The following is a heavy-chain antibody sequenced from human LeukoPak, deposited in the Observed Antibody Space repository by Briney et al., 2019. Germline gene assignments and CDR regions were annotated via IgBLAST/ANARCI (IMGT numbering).Heavy chain of an antibody. CDR3: ARAPGGRWLQLGAFDI. V-gene: IGHV1-18*01. CDR2: ISAYNGNT. J-gene: IGHJ3*02. D-gene: IGHD5-24*01. Sequence: ASVKVSCKASGYTFTSYGISWVRQAPGQGLEWMGWISAYNGNTNYAQKLQGRVTMTTDTSTSTAYMELRSLRSDDTAVYYCARAPGGRWLQLGAFDIWGQGTMVTVSS. CDR1: GYTFTSYG.